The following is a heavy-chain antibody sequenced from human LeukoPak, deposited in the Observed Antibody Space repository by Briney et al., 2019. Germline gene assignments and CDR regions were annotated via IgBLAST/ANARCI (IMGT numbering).Heavy chain of an antibody. J-gene: IGHJ4*02. V-gene: IGHV3-64D*06. D-gene: IGHD3-22*01. CDR3: VELDSSGYYDY. CDR2: INNGGST. Sequence: GGSLRLSCSASGFTFSSYGMHWVRQAPGKGLEYVSAINNGGSTYYADSVKGRFTISRDSSKNTLYLQMSSLRVEDTAVYFCVELDSSGYYDYWGQGTLVTVSS. CDR1: GFTFSSYG.